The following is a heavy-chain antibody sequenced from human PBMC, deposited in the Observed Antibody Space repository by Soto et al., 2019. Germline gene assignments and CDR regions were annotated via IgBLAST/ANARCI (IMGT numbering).Heavy chain of an antibody. CDR1: GFTFSSYA. CDR2: ISGSGGST. J-gene: IGHJ6*02. V-gene: IGHV3-23*01. D-gene: IGHD3-3*01. CDR3: AKGKLRFLEWLPRPYYGMDV. Sequence: GGSLRLSCAASGFTFSSYAMSWVRQAPGKGLEWVSAISGSGGSTYYADSVKGRFTISRDNSENTLYLQMNSLRAEDTAVYYCAKGKLRFLEWLPRPYYGMDVWGQGTTVTVSS.